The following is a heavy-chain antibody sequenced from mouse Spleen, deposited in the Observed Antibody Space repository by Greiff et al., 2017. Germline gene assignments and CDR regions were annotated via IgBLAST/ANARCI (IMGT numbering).Heavy chain of an antibody. V-gene: IGHV1-15*01. J-gene: IGHJ4*01. CDR2: IDPETGGT. CDR1: GYTFTDYE. D-gene: IGHD1-1*01. Sequence: QVQLKESGAELVRPGASVTLSCKASGYTFTDYEMHWVKQTPVHGLEWIGAIDPETGGTAYNQKFKGKAILTADKSSSTAYMELRSLTSEDSAVYYCARGASYYYDPMDYWGQGTSVTVSS. CDR3: ARGASYYYDPMDY.